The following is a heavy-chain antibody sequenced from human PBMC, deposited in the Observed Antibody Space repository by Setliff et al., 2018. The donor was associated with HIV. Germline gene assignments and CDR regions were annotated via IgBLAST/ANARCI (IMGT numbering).Heavy chain of an antibody. D-gene: IGHD2-15*01. CDR2: FIPLFGTV. J-gene: IGHJ3*02. Sequence: TCAVSGGSISSSYWWSWVRQAPGQGLEWMGRFIPLFGTVKYSQKFEGRLTITADTSTSHMELGSLKTEDTAIYFCASGEGWAFDIWGQGTTVTVSS. CDR1: GGSISSSYW. V-gene: IGHV1-69*15. CDR3: ASGEGWAFDI.